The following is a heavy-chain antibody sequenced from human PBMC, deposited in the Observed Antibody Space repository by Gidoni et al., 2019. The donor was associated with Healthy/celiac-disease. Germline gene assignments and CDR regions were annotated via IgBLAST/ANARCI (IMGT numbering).Heavy chain of an antibody. D-gene: IGHD3-10*01. CDR3: AKDHARITMVRGVIYAFDI. CDR2: ISWNSCSI. CDR1: GVTCDDSA. Sequence: EVQLVESGGGLVQPGRSRRPSCAASGVTCDDSAMHWVRQAPGKGLGWVSGISWNSCSIGYADSVKGRFTISRDNAKNSLYLQMHSLRAEDTALYYCAKDHARITMVRGVIYAFDIWGQGTMVTVSS. V-gene: IGHV3-9*01. J-gene: IGHJ3*02.